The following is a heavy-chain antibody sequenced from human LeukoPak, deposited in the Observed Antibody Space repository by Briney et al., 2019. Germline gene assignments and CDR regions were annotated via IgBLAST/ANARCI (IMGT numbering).Heavy chain of an antibody. V-gene: IGHV3-11*01. CDR1: GFTFSDYS. Sequence: PGRSLRLSCAASGFTFSDYSISWIRQAPGKGLEWVSYISSSPNTIYYADSVKGRFTITRDNAMNSLHLQMNSLRAEDTAVYYCARDGECSGGTCYHDYWGQGTLVTVSS. D-gene: IGHD2-15*01. J-gene: IGHJ4*02. CDR3: ARDGECSGGTCYHDY. CDR2: ISSSPNTI.